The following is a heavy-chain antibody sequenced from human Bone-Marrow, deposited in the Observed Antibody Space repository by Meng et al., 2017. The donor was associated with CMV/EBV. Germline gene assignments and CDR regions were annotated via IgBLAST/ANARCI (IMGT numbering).Heavy chain of an antibody. Sequence: GGSPRLSCAASGFTFSSYSMNWVRQAPGKGLEWVSSISSSSSYIYYADSVKGRFTISRDNAKNSLYLQMNSLRAEDTAVYYCARYGVIGYYYYGMDVWGQGTTVTVSS. D-gene: IGHD3-16*02. CDR2: ISSSSSYI. V-gene: IGHV3-21*01. CDR1: GFTFSSYS. CDR3: ARYGVIGYYYYGMDV. J-gene: IGHJ6*01.